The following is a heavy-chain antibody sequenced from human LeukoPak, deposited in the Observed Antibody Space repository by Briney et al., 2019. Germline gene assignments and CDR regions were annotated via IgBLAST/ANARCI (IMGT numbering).Heavy chain of an antibody. D-gene: IGHD2-2*01. CDR2: ISGSGGST. CDR3: AKDSDIVVVPAAHHDY. V-gene: IGHV3-23*01. CDR1: GFTFSSYA. J-gene: IGHJ4*02. Sequence: GGSLRLFCAASGFTFSSYAMSWVRQAPGKGLEWVSAISGSGGSTYYADSVKGRFTISRDNSKNTLYLQMNSLRAEDTAVYYCAKDSDIVVVPAAHHDYWGQGTLVTVSS.